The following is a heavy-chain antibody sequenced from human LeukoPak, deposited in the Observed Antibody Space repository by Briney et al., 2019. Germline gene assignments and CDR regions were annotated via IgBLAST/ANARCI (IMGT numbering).Heavy chain of an antibody. CDR3: AKGEVGSYYDYFDY. D-gene: IGHD1-26*01. J-gene: IGHJ4*02. CDR1: GFTFSNYA. CDR2: ISGSGDST. Sequence: GGSLRFSCAASGFTFSNYAMSWVRQAPGQGLEWVSGISGSGDSTYYADTVKGRFTISRDNSKNTLYLQMNSLRVEDTAVYYCAKGEVGSYYDYFDYWGQGTLVTVSS. V-gene: IGHV3-23*01.